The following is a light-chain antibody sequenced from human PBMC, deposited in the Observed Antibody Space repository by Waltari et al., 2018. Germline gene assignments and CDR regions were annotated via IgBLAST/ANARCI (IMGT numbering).Light chain of an antibody. J-gene: IGLJ2*01. CDR1: SSDVGAYNY. CDR3: SSYAGSTAV. Sequence: QSALTQPPSASGSPGQSVAISCTGTSSDVGAYNYVSWYQQHPGKAPKPMVYEVSKRPSGVPDRFSGSKSGNPASLPVSGLQAEDEADYYCSSYAGSTAVFGGGTKLSVL. CDR2: EVS. V-gene: IGLV2-8*01.